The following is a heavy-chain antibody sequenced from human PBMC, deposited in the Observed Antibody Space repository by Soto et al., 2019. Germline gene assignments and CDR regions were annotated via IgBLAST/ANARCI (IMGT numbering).Heavy chain of an antibody. J-gene: IGHJ5*02. CDR2: IYYSGST. CDR3: AIEIEVYGYNWFAP. D-gene: IGHD4-17*01. CDR1: GGSISSGDYY. V-gene: IGHV4-30-4*01. Sequence: PSETLSLTCTFSGGSISSGDYYWSWIRQPPGKGLEWIGYIYYSGSTYYNPSLKSRVTISVDTSKNQFSLKLSSVTAADTAVYYCAIEIEVYGYNWFAPWGQGTLVTVSS.